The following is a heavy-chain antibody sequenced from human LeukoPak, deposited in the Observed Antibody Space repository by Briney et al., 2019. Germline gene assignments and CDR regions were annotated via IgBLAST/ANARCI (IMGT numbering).Heavy chain of an antibody. V-gene: IGHV4-38-2*02. Sequence: PSETLSLTCIVSAYSISSGYYWGWIRQPPGKGLEWIGSIYHSESTNYNPSLKSRVTISVDTSKNQFSLKLSSVTAADTAVYYCARDRYYYVSGSYRLFDYWGQGTLVTVSS. CDR3: ARDRYYYVSGSYRLFDY. CDR1: AYSISSGYY. J-gene: IGHJ4*02. CDR2: IYHSEST. D-gene: IGHD3-10*01.